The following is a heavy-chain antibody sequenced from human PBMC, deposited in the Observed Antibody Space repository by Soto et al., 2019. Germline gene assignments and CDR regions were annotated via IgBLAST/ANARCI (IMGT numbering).Heavy chain of an antibody. J-gene: IGHJ6*02. D-gene: IGHD6-6*01. Sequence: GESLKISCQGSGYSFASYWIGWVRQMPGKDLEWMGITYPGDSDTRYSPSFQGQVTISADKSLRTAYLQWTSPKASGTALYYCARTRSFTLGFYYDGMDVWGQGTTVTVSS. CDR3: ARTRSFTLGFYYDGMDV. CDR1: GYSFASYW. CDR2: TYPGDSDT. V-gene: IGHV5-51*03.